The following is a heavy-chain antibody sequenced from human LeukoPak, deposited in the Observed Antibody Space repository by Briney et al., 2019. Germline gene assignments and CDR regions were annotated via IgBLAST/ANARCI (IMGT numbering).Heavy chain of an antibody. CDR1: GYTFTGSY. V-gene: IGHV1-2*02. D-gene: IGHD1-26*01. J-gene: IGHJ1*01. CDR2: INPNNGGT. CDR3: ARDWAWEQVWFQH. Sequence: ASVKVSCKASGYTFTGSYMHWVRQAPGQGLEWMGWINPNNGGTNYAQKFQGRGTMTRDTSISTAYMELSRLRSDDTAVYYCARDWAWEQVWFQHWGQGTQVIVSS.